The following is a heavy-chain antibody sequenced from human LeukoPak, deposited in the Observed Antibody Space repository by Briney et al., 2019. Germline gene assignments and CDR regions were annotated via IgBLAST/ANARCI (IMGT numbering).Heavy chain of an antibody. V-gene: IGHV4-59*12. CDR3: ARPLSLGYCSGGSCYGRGAWFDR. CDR1: GGSISSYY. CDR2: IYYSGST. Sequence: SETLSLTCTVSGGSISSYYWSWIRQPPGKGLEWIGYIYYSGSTNYNPSPKSRVTISVDKSKNQFSLKLRSVTAADTAVYYCARPLSLGYCSGGSCYGRGAWFDRWGQGTLVTVSS. J-gene: IGHJ5*02. D-gene: IGHD2-15*01.